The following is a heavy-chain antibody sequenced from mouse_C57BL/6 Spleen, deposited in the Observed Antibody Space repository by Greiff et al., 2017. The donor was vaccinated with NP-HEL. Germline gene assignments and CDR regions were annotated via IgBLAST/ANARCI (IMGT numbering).Heavy chain of an antibody. D-gene: IGHD1-1*01. CDR3: ARAGSSYEYFDY. CDR1: GYAFSSYW. V-gene: IGHV1-80*01. CDR2: IYPGDGDT. J-gene: IGHJ2*01. Sequence: VQLQQSGAELVKPGASVKISCKASGYAFSSYWMNWVKQRPGKGLEWIGQIYPGDGDTNYNGKFKGKATLTADKSSSTAYMQLSSLTSEDSAVYFCARAGSSYEYFDYWGQGTTLTVSS.